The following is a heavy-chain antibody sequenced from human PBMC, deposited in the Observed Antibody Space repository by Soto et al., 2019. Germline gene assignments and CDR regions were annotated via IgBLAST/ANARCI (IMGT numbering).Heavy chain of an antibody. CDR1: GFSFSDHH. CDR2: IRNKANSDTT. J-gene: IGHJ3*01. CDR3: GRVGGWRGGSKGFEF. D-gene: IGHD3-16*01. V-gene: IGHV3-72*01. Sequence: EVQLVESGGGLVQPGESTRLSCAVSGFSFSDHHMDWVRQAPGRGLEWVGRIRNKANSDTTEYAASVKGRFTISKDDSKNSVYLQMNSLKTEDTATYDCGRVGGWRGGSKGFEFWGQGTVVTVSS.